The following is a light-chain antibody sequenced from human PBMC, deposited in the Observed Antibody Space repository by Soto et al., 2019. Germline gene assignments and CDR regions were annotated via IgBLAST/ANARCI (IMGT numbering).Light chain of an antibody. J-gene: IGKJ3*01. V-gene: IGKV3-20*01. Sequence: EIVLTQSPGTLSLSPGERATLSCRASQSVSSSYLAWYQQKPGQAPRLLIYGASSRATGIPDRFSSSGSGTDFTLTISRLEPEDFAVYYCQQYGSSPPLFTFGPGTKVDIK. CDR1: QSVSSSY. CDR2: GAS. CDR3: QQYGSSPPLFT.